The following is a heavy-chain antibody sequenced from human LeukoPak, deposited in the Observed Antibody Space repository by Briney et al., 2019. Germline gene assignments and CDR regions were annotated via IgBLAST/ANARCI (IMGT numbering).Heavy chain of an antibody. D-gene: IGHD3-10*02. CDR3: AELGITMIGGV. CDR2: ISSSGSTI. Sequence: GGSLRLSCAASGFTFSSYEMNWVRQAPGKWREWVSYISSSGSTIYYADSVKGRFTISTDNAKNSLYLQMNSLRAEDTAVYYCAELGITMIGGVWGKGTTVTIS. V-gene: IGHV3-48*03. J-gene: IGHJ6*03. CDR1: GFTFSSYE.